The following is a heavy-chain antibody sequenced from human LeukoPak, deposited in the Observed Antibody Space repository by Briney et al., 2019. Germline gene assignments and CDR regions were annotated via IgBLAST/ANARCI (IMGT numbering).Heavy chain of an antibody. J-gene: IGHJ4*02. CDR3: ARGTGWPQFDY. V-gene: IGHV4-39*01. CDR1: GFTFSSYW. CDR2: IYYSGST. Sequence: GSLRLSCAASGFTFSSYWMTWVRQAPGKGLEWIGSIYYSGSTYYNPSLKSRVTISVDTSKNQFSLQLNSVTPEDTAVYYCARGTGWPQFDYWGQGTLVTVSS. D-gene: IGHD6-19*01.